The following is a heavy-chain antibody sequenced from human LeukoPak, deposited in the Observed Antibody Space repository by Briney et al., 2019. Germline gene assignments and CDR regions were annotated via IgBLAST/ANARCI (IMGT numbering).Heavy chain of an antibody. Sequence: GGSLRLSCAASGFTFNNAWMSWVRQAPGKGLEWVSSISSNSRYIYYADSMRGRFTISRDNAKNSLYLQMNSLKPEDTAVYYCARVAEAAAFDSWGQGTLVTVSS. CDR3: ARVAEAAAFDS. CDR1: GFTFNNAW. D-gene: IGHD6-13*01. V-gene: IGHV3-21*06. J-gene: IGHJ4*02. CDR2: ISSNSRYI.